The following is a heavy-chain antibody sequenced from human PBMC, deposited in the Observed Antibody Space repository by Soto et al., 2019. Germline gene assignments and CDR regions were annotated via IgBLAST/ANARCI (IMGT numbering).Heavy chain of an antibody. D-gene: IGHD3-22*01. CDR3: VRDYYDTSGYPNTFDM. Sequence: PGGSLRLSCAASGLTLSRHTVNWVRQSPGKGLEWVSFIGSRTSDIYYADSVKGRFTISRDNAKNSLYLDLTRLRAEDTAVYFCVRDYYDTSGYPNTFDMWGQGTMVTVSS. J-gene: IGHJ3*02. CDR1: GLTLSRHT. CDR2: IGSRTSDI. V-gene: IGHV3-21*01.